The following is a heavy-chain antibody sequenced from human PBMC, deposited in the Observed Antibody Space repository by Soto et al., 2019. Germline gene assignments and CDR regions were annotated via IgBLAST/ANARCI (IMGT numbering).Heavy chain of an antibody. CDR2: ISYDGSNK. CDR1: GFTFSSYA. J-gene: IGHJ6*02. CDR3: ARDRYYSKYYYYGMDV. Sequence: PGGSLRLSCAASGFTFSSYAMHWVRQAPGKGLEWVAVISYDGSNKYYADSVKGRFTISRDNSKNTLYLQMNSLRAEDTAVYYSARDRYYSKYYYYGMDVWGQGTTVTVSS. V-gene: IGHV3-30-3*01. D-gene: IGHD4-4*01.